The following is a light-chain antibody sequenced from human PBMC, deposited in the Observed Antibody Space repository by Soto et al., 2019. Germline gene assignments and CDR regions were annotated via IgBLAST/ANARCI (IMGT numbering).Light chain of an antibody. CDR1: SSNIGRYT. J-gene: IGLJ2*01. CDR3: STCDDSLTGVV. Sequence: QSVLTQPPSVSGTPGQRVTIPCSGGSSNIGRYTVNWYQQLPGTAPKLLIFANDQRPSGVPDRFSGSRSGTSASLAISGLQSEDEGDYYCSTCDDSLTGVVFGGGTQVTVL. V-gene: IGLV1-44*01. CDR2: AND.